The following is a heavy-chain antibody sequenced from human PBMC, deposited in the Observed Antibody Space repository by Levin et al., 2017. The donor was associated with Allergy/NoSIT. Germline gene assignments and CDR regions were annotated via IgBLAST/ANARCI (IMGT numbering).Heavy chain of an antibody. J-gene: IGHJ6*02. D-gene: IGHD3-10*01. CDR2: ISYSGHA. Sequence: SETLSLTCTVSGDSITRGDNYWSWIRQYPGKGLEWIGFISYSGHAHYNPSLKSRLSMSLDTSKNQFSLSLPSVTVADTAVYYCARDECAWFGECYGMDDWGQGTTVIVSS. CDR3: ARDECAWFGECYGMDD. V-gene: IGHV4-31*03. CDR1: GDSITRGDNY.